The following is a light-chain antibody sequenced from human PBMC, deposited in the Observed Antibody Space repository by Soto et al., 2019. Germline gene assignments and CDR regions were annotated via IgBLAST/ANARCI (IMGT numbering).Light chain of an antibody. J-gene: IGLJ2*01. CDR3: QTWGTGTHVV. V-gene: IGLV4-69*01. CDR1: SGHSSYA. CDR2: LNSDGSH. Sequence: QSVLTQSPSASASLGASVKLTRTLSSGHSSYAIAWHQQQPEKGPRYLMKLNSDGSHSKGDGIPDRFSGSSSGAERYLTISSLQSEDEADYYCQTWGTGTHVVFGGGTKLTVL.